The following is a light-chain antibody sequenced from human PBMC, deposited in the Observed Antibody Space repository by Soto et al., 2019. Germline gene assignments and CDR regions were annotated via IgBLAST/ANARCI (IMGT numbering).Light chain of an antibody. CDR3: HQYNNWPRA. CDR2: SAS. J-gene: IGKJ1*01. V-gene: IGKV3-15*01. CDR1: QSVRIN. Sequence: EIVMTQSPATLSVSPGEGATLSCRAIQSVRINLAWYQQKPAQAPRLLIYSASTRATGVPDRFSGSGSGTEFTLTISSLQSEDLAVYYCHQYNNWPRAFGQGTKV.